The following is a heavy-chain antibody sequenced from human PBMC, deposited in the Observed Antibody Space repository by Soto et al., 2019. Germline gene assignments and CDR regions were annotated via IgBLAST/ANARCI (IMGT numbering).Heavy chain of an antibody. CDR2: ISAYNGNT. D-gene: IGHD3-3*01. CDR1: GYTFTSYG. V-gene: IGHV1-18*01. Sequence: QVQLVQSGAEVKKPGASVKDSCKASGYTFTSYGISWVRQAPGQGLEWMGWISAYNGNTNYAQKLQGRVTMTTDTSTSTAYMELRSLRSDDTAVYYCARSPPYDFWSGQYGMDVWGQGTTVTVSS. CDR3: ARSPPYDFWSGQYGMDV. J-gene: IGHJ6*02.